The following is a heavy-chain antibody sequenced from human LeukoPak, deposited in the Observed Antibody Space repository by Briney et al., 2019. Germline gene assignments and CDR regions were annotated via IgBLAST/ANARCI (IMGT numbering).Heavy chain of an antibody. V-gene: IGHV4-38-2*02. CDR1: GYSISSAYY. CDR3: ARIEGYYYYYYMDV. Sequence: SETLSLTCSVSGYSISSAYYWSWIRQPPGKGLEWIGEINHSGSTNYNPSLKSRVTISVDTSKNQFSLKLSSVTAADTAVYYCARIEGYYYYYYMDVWGKGTTVTISS. J-gene: IGHJ6*03. CDR2: INHSGST.